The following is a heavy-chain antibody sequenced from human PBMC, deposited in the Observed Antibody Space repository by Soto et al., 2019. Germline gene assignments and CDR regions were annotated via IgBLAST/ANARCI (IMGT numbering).Heavy chain of an antibody. CDR3: AKDLNYQLQGYYGMDV. V-gene: IGHV3-15*01. D-gene: IGHD2-2*01. J-gene: IGHJ6*02. CDR1: GFTFTNAW. Sequence: EVQLVESGGGLVKPGGSLRLSCAASGFTFTNAWMSWVRQAPGKGLEWVGRIKSKTDGGTTDYAAPVKGRFTISRDDSKNTLYLQMNSLKSEDTAVYFCAKDLNYQLQGYYGMDVWGQGTTVTAS. CDR2: IKSKTDGGTT.